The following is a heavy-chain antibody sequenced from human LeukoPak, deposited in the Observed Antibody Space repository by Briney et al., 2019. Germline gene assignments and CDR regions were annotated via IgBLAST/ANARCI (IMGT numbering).Heavy chain of an antibody. CDR2: ISGSGGST. V-gene: IGHV3-23*01. D-gene: IGHD1-1*01. CDR1: GFTFSSYG. J-gene: IGHJ5*02. Sequence: GGSLRLSCAASGFTFSSYGMSWVRQAPGKGLEWVSAISGSGGSTYYADSVKGRFTISGDNANNTLYLQMNSLRADDTAVYFCARAQLGYNWFDPWGQGTLVTVSS. CDR3: ARAQLGYNWFDP.